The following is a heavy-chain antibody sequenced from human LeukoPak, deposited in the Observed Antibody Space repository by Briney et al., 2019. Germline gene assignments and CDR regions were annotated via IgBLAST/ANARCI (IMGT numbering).Heavy chain of an antibody. D-gene: IGHD6-19*01. Sequence: PSEALSLTCTVSGGSISSYYWSWIRQPPGKGLEWIGYIYYSGSTNYYPSLKSRVTISVDTSKNQFSLKLSSVTAADTAVYYCARDPGYSSGWYSIGDWGQGTLVTVSS. J-gene: IGHJ4*02. V-gene: IGHV4-59*01. CDR1: GGSISSYY. CDR2: IYYSGST. CDR3: ARDPGYSSGWYSIGD.